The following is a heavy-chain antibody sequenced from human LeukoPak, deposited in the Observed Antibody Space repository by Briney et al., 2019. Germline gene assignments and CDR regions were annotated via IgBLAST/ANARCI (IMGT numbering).Heavy chain of an antibody. V-gene: IGHV1-69*13. J-gene: IGHJ4*02. CDR2: IIPIFGTA. D-gene: IGHD3-10*01. CDR1: GGTFRSYA. Sequence: ASVKVSCRASGGTFRSYAISWVRQAPGHGLEWMGGIIPIFGTANYAQKFQGRVTITADESTSTAYMELSSLRSEDTAVYYCARDLGENFDYWGQGTLVTVSS. CDR3: ARDLGENFDY.